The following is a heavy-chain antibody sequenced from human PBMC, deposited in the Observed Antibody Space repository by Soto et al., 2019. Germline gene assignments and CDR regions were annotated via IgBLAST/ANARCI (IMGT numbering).Heavy chain of an antibody. CDR1: GFTFSDYY. CDR3: ARDAGTGYYYAMDV. CDR2: ISNTGTYT. D-gene: IGHD1-1*01. Sequence: GGSLRLSCEASGFTFSDYYMNWVRQAPGKGLEWVSYISNTGTYTNYADSVKGRFTMSRDYAKKSLYLQMDSLRVEDTAVYYCARDAGTGYYYAMDVWGQGTSVTVSS. V-gene: IGHV3-11*06. J-gene: IGHJ6*02.